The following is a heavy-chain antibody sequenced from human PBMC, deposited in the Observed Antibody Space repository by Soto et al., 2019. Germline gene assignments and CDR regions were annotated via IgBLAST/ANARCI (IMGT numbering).Heavy chain of an antibody. CDR1: GFTFTRHW. CDR2: VSQSGSVT. D-gene: IGHD3-3*01. J-gene: IGHJ6*02. V-gene: IGHV3-74*01. Sequence: EVQLVESGGGLVQPGGSLSLSCATSGFTFTRHWMYWIHQTPGKGLVWVSRVSQSGSVTNYEDSVKGRFTISRDNAKNTVYLQMNSLRAEDTGEYYCVRGSDGWSGMDVWGQGTTVTVSS. CDR3: VRGSDGWSGMDV.